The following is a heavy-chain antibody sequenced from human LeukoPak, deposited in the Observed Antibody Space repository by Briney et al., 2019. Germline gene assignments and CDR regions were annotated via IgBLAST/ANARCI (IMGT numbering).Heavy chain of an antibody. D-gene: IGHD3-3*01. Sequence: GGSLRLSCAASGFSFSSYWMSWVRQAPGKGLEWVTNIKQDGSEKYYVDSVTGRFTISRDNARNLLYLQMNSLRAEDTAVYYCAREYDFWGGYPGSAMDVWGKGTTVTVSS. V-gene: IGHV3-7*01. CDR3: AREYDFWGGYPGSAMDV. J-gene: IGHJ6*04. CDR1: GFSFSSYW. CDR2: IKQDGSEK.